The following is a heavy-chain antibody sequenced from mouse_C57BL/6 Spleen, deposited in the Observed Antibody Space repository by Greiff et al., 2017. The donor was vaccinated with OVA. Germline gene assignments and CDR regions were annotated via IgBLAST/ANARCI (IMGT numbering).Heavy chain of an antibody. D-gene: IGHD1-1*01. CDR1: GFNIKDYY. CDR2: IDPEDGDT. J-gene: IGHJ4*01. V-gene: IGHV14-1*01. CDR3: TSTTVVATDYYYAMDD. Sequence: VQLQQSGAELVRPGASVKLSCTASGFNIKDYYMHWVKQRPEQGLEWIGRIDPEDGDTEYAPQFQGKATMTADTSSNTAYLQLSSLTSGDTAVYYCTSTTVVATDYYYAMDDWGQGTSVTVSS.